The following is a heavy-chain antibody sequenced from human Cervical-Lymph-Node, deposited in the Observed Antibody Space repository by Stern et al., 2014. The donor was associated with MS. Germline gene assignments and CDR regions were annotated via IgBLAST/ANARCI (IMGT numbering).Heavy chain of an antibody. CDR1: GYTFTSYY. D-gene: IGHD7-27*01. CDR2: INPSGGST. CDR3: ARALGRGDYYYGMDV. V-gene: IGHV1-46*01. Sequence: QVQLGQSGAEVKKPGASVKVSCKASGYTFTSYYMHWVRQAPGQGLEWMGIINPSGGSTSYAQKFQGRVTMTRDTSTSTVYMELSSLRSEDTAVYYCARALGRGDYYYGMDVWGQGTTVTVSS. J-gene: IGHJ6*02.